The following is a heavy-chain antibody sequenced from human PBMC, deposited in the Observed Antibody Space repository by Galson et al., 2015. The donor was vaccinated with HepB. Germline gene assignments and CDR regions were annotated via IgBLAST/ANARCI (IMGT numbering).Heavy chain of an antibody. D-gene: IGHD3-3*01. CDR3: ARGYDLWSGYPLRGYYYGMDV. CDR1: GGTFSSYA. Sequence: SVKVSCKASGGTFSSYAISWVRQAPGQGLEWMGGIIPIFGTANYAQKFQGRVTITADESTSTAYMELSSLRSEDTAVYYCARGYDLWSGYPLRGYYYGMDVWGQGTTVTVSS. CDR2: IIPIFGTA. J-gene: IGHJ6*02. V-gene: IGHV1-69*13.